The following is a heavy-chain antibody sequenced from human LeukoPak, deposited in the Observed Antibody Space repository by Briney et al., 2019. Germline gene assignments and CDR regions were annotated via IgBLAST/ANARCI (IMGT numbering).Heavy chain of an antibody. D-gene: IGHD3-10*01. V-gene: IGHV4-59*01. Sequence: SETLSLTCTVSGGSISSYYWSWIRQPPGKGLEWIGYIYYSGNTNYNPSLKSRVTISVDTSKNQFSLKLSSVTAADTAVYYCARTSYYGSGSETSYYYYYYYMDVWGKGTTVTISS. CDR2: IYYSGNT. CDR1: GGSISSYY. J-gene: IGHJ6*03. CDR3: ARTSYYGSGSETSYYYYYYYMDV.